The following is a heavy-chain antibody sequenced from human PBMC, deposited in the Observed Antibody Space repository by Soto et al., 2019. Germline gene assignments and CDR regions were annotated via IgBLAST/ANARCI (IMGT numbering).Heavy chain of an antibody. D-gene: IGHD2-15*01. CDR1: GFTVSSKY. CDR3: ARELPPDL. V-gene: IGHV3-53*01. CDR2: LWSAGLT. Sequence: PGGSLRLSCAASGFTVSSKYMTWVRQAPGKGLEWVSILWSAGLTYYADSVKGRFTISRDNFKNTVYLQMNGLGVEDSGVYFCARELPPDLWGQGTLVTVPQ. J-gene: IGHJ4*01.